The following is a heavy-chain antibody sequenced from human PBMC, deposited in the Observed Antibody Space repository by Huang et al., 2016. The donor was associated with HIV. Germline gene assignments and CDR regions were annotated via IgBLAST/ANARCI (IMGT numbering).Heavy chain of an antibody. V-gene: IGHV4-34*01. CDR2: INHRGGT. D-gene: IGHD3-16*01. J-gene: IGHJ5*02. CDR1: GGSFSNYY. CDR3: AREIMISFGGPFDP. Sequence: QVQLHQWGAGLLKPSETLSLTCAVYGGSFSNYYWTWIRQSPGKGLEWIGQINHRGGTTYNPALKRRVTMSVDTSKNQFARKLSSVTAADTAIYYCAREIMISFGGPFDPWGQGTLVTVSS.